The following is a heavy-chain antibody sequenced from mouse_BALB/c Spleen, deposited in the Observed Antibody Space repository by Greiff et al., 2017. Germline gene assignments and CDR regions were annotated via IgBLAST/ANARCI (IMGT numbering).Heavy chain of an antibody. Sequence: EVQLQQSGAELVRPGALVKLSCKASGFNIKDYYMHWVKQRPEQGLEWIGWIDPENGNTIYDPKFQGKSSITADTSSNTAYLQLSSLTSEDTAVYYCARPTATTWFAYWGQGTLVTVSA. CDR2: IDPENGNT. CDR1: GFNIKDYY. J-gene: IGHJ3*01. V-gene: IGHV14-1*02. D-gene: IGHD1-2*01. CDR3: ARPTATTWFAY.